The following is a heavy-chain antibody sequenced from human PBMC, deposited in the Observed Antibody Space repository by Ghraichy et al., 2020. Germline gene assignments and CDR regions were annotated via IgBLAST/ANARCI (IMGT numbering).Heavy chain of an antibody. Sequence: ETLSLTCEASGFTFTYAWMTWVRQVPGKGLEWVGRIKSKIDGETTDYAAPVKGSFTISRDDSKNTLYLQMNSLKTDDTAVYYCSVPSGDRNDYRMDVWGQGTTVTVSS. CDR1: GFTFTYAW. CDR3: SVPSGDRNDYRMDV. CDR2: IKSKIDGETT. J-gene: IGHJ6*02. V-gene: IGHV3-15*01. D-gene: IGHD3-10*01.